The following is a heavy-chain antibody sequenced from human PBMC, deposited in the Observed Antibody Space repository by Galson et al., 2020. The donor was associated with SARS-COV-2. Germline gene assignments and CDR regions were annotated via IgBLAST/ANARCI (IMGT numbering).Heavy chain of an antibody. J-gene: IGHJ6*02. Sequence: ESGPTLVKPTQTLTLTCTFSGFSLSTSGMCVSWIRQPPGKALEWLARIDWDDDKYYSTSLKTRLTISKDTSKNQVVLTMTNMDPVDTATYYCARTPIRQDTAMVAAYYYYGMDVWGQGTTVTVSS. CDR3: ARTPIRQDTAMVAAYYYYGMDV. CDR1: GFSLSTSGMC. V-gene: IGHV2-70*11. CDR2: IDWDDDK. D-gene: IGHD5-18*01.